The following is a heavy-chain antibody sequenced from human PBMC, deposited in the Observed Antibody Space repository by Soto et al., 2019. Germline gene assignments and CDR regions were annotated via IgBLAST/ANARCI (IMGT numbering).Heavy chain of an antibody. V-gene: IGHV4-39*07. CDR1: GGSISSSGYY. J-gene: IGHJ3*02. Sequence: SATLSLTCTVPGGSISSSGYYWGWIRQPPGKRMERIGRFYYSGSTYYNPSLKSRVTKSVDKSKNQLSLKLSPITAADMAVYYCARDRYDSSGYVIIDAFDIWGQGTMVTVS. D-gene: IGHD3-22*01. CDR2: FYYSGST. CDR3: ARDRYDSSGYVIIDAFDI.